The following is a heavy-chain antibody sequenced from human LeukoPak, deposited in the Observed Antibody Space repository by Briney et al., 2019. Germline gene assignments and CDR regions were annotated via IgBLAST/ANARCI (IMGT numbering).Heavy chain of an antibody. D-gene: IGHD4-23*01. Sequence: GGSLRLSCAASGLTFSSYARSWVRQARGKGLEWVSAISGSGGSTYYADSVKGRFTISRDNSKNTLYLQMNSLRAEDTAVYYCAKRLYMTTVVSHWGQGTLVTVSS. V-gene: IGHV3-23*01. J-gene: IGHJ4*02. CDR2: ISGSGGST. CDR3: AKRLYMTTVVSH. CDR1: GLTFSSYA.